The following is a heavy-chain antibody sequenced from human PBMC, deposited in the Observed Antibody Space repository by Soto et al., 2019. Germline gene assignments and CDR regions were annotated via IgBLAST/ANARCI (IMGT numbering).Heavy chain of an antibody. D-gene: IGHD1-26*01. V-gene: IGHV3-23*01. CDR1: GFTFSSYA. CDR2: ISGSGGST. Sequence: EVQLLESGGGLVQPGGSLRLSCAASGFTFSSYAMSWVRQAPGKGLEWGSAISGSGGSTYYADSVKGRFTISRDNSKNSLYMQMNSLRAEDTAVYYCAKYRRGWIVKKYYFDYWGEGTLVTVSS. J-gene: IGHJ4*02. CDR3: AKYRRGWIVKKYYFDY.